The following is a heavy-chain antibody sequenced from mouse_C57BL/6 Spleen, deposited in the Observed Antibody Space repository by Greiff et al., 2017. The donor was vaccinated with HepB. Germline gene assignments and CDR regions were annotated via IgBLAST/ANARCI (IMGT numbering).Heavy chain of an antibody. V-gene: IGHV2-2*01. CDR1: GFSLTSYG. CDR2: IWSGGST. J-gene: IGHJ1*03. CDR3: ARKSDWVDGGYFDD. Sequence: VQLQESGPGLVQPSQSLSITCTVSGFSLTSYGVHWVRQSPGKGLEWLGVIWSGGSTDYNAAFISRLSISKDNSKSQVFFKMNSLQADDTAIYYCARKSDWVDGGYFDDWGTGTTVTVSS. D-gene: IGHD4-1*01.